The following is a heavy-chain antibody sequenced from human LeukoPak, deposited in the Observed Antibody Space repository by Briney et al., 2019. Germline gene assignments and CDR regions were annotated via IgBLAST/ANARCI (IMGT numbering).Heavy chain of an antibody. CDR1: RFTFSSYW. J-gene: IGHJ3*02. D-gene: IGHD1-14*01. V-gene: IGHV3-7*01. Sequence: PGGSLRLSCAASRFTFSSYWMSWVRQAPGKGLEWVANIKQDGSEKYYVDSVKGRFTISRDNAKNSLYLQMNSLRAEDTAVYYCARDRKPGAFDIWGQGTMVTVPS. CDR3: ARDRKPGAFDI. CDR2: IKQDGSEK.